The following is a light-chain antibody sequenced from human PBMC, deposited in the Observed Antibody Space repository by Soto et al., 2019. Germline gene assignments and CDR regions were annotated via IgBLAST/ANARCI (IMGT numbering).Light chain of an antibody. Sequence: QSALTKPASVSGSPGQSITISCTGTSSDVGGYNYVSWYPQHPGKAPKLMIYEVSNRPSGGSNRFSGSTAGNTASLTISGLQAEDEADYYCSSYTSSSTLVFGNGTKLTVL. CDR3: SSYTSSSTLV. CDR1: SSDVGGYNY. J-gene: IGLJ1*01. CDR2: EVS. V-gene: IGLV2-14*01.